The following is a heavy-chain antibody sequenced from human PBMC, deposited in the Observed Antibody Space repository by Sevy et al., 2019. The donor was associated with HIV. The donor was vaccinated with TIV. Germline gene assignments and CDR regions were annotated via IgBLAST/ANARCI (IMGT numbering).Heavy chain of an antibody. CDR3: AHETFGRFES. D-gene: IGHD3-16*01. V-gene: IGHV3-7*01. CDR1: GFTFRANW. CDR2: IKGDGSDK. J-gene: IGHJ4*02. Sequence: GESLKISCAASGFTFRANWMNWVRQAPGKGLEWVANIKGDGSDKHYVDSVEGRFTISRDNAKNLLYLQMNSLRVEDTAVYYCAHETFGRFESWGQGTLVTVSS.